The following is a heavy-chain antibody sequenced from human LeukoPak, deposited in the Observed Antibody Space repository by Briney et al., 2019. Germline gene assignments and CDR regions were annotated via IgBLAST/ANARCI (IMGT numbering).Heavy chain of an antibody. D-gene: IGHD3-22*01. V-gene: IGHV3-30*02. J-gene: IGHJ4*02. Sequence: GGSLRLSCAASGFTFSSYGMHWVRQAPGKGLEWVAFIRYDGSNKYYADSVKGRFTISRDNSKNTLYLQMNSLRAEDTAVYYWAKDQGAGDSSGSPDYWGQGTLVTVSS. CDR3: AKDQGAGDSSGSPDY. CDR1: GFTFSSYG. CDR2: IRYDGSNK.